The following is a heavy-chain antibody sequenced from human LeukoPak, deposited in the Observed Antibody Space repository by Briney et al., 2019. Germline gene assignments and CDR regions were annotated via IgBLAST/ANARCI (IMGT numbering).Heavy chain of an antibody. J-gene: IGHJ4*02. CDR1: GFTFSSYW. CDR2: IKQDGSEK. Sequence: GGSLRLSCAASGFTFSSYWMSWVRQAPGKGLEWVANIKQDGSEKYYVDSVKGRFTISRDNAKNSLYLQMNSLRAEDTALYYCARDQYSRSWYFVSPGGYWGQGTLVTVSS. CDR3: ARDQYSRSWYFVSPGGY. D-gene: IGHD6-13*01. V-gene: IGHV3-7*03.